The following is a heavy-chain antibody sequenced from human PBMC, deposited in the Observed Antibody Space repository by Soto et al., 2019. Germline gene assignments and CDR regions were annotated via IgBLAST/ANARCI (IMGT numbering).Heavy chain of an antibody. J-gene: IGHJ5*02. Sequence: QVQLQESGPGLVKPSQTLSLTCTVYGGSISSGGYYWSWIRQHPGKGLEWIGYIYYSGSTYYNPSLKSRVTISVDTSKNQFSLKLSSVTAADTAVYYCARGYYDSSGYYFLDPWGQGTLVTVSS. CDR1: GGSISSGGYY. D-gene: IGHD3-22*01. CDR3: ARGYYDSSGYYFLDP. V-gene: IGHV4-31*03. CDR2: IYYSGST.